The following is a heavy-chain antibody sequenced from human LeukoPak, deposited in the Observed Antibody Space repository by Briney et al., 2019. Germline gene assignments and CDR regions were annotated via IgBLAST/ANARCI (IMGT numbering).Heavy chain of an antibody. V-gene: IGHV3-9*01. CDR3: ARDGYYDFWSGYQYYFDY. CDR2: ISWNSGSI. Sequence: GGSLRLSCAASGFTFDDYAMRWVRQAPGKGLEWVSGISWNSGSIGYADSVKGRFTISRDNAKNSLYLQMNSLRAEDTAVYYCARDGYYDFWSGYQYYFDYWGQGTLVTVSS. D-gene: IGHD3-3*01. CDR1: GFTFDDYA. J-gene: IGHJ4*02.